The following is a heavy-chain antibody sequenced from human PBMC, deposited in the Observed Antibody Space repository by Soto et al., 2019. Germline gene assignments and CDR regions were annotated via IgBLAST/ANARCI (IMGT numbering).Heavy chain of an antibody. CDR2: ISYDGSNK. CDR1: GFTFSSYA. Sequence: QVQLVESGGGVVQPGRSLRLSCAASGFTFSSYAMHWVRQAPGKGLEWVAVISYDGSNKYYADSVKGRFTISRDNSKHTLYLQLNSLRAEDTAVYYCARVEGDGYNSYYFDYWGQGTLVTVSS. J-gene: IGHJ4*02. V-gene: IGHV3-30-3*01. D-gene: IGHD5-12*01. CDR3: ARVEGDGYNSYYFDY.